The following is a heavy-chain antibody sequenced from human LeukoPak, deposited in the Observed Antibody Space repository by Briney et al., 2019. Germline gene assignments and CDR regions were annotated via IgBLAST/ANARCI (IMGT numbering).Heavy chain of an antibody. V-gene: IGHV4-39*01. CDR3: AKWLLFNRYYYGINV. Sequence: SETLSLTCTVSGGSISNSNYYWDWIRQPPGKGLEWIGTTYYSGSTYYNPSLKDRVTISVDTSKNQFSLRLSSVNPADTAVYYCAKWLLFNRYYYGINVWDRGTTVTVSS. CDR1: GGSISNSNYY. D-gene: IGHD5-24*01. CDR2: TYYSGST. J-gene: IGHJ6*02.